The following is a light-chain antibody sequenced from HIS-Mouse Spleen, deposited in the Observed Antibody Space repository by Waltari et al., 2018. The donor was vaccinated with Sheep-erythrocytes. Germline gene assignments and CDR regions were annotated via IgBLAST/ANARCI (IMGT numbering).Light chain of an antibody. V-gene: IGKV4-1*01. Sequence: DIVMTQSPDSLAVSLGERATVNCKSSQSVLYSSNNTNYLAWYQQKPGQPPKLLIHWAPTRESGVPDRFSGSGSGTDFTLTISSLQAEDVAVYYCQQYYSTPFTFGPVTKVDIK. CDR2: WAP. CDR3: QQYYSTPFT. CDR1: QSVLYSSNNTNY. J-gene: IGKJ3*01.